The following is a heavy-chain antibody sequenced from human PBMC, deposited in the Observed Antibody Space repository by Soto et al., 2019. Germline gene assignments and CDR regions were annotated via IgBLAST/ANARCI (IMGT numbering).Heavy chain of an antibody. V-gene: IGHV4-34*01. Sequence: QVQLQQWGAGLLKPSETLSLTCAVYGGSFSGYNWSWIRQPPGKGLEWIGEINHSGSTNYNPSLKSRVTISVDTSKNQFSLKLSSVTAADTAVYYCATVIHLDLYCSSTSCYPFFDYWGQGTLVTVSS. CDR1: GGSFSGYN. D-gene: IGHD2-2*01. CDR2: INHSGST. J-gene: IGHJ4*02. CDR3: ATVIHLDLYCSSTSCYPFFDY.